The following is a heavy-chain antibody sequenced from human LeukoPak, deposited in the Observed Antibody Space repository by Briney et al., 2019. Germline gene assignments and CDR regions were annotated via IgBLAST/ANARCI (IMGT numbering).Heavy chain of an antibody. V-gene: IGHV5-51*01. Sequence: GESLKISCKGSGYSFTDYWIGWVRQVPGKGLEWMGLIYPGYSDAKYSPSFQGQVTLSVDASISTAYLQLSGLRASDTAIYYCVRFGLTSSLDHWGQGTLVTVSS. J-gene: IGHJ5*02. D-gene: IGHD6-13*01. CDR1: GYSFTDYW. CDR2: IYPGYSDA. CDR3: VRFGLTSSLDH.